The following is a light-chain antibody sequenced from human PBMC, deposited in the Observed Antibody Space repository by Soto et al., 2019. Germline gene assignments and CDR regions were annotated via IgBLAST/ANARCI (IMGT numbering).Light chain of an antibody. CDR2: ENN. CDR1: SGSIANNY. V-gene: IGLV6-57*04. Sequence: NFMLTQPHSVSESPGKTLSISCTRSSGSIANNYVQWYQQRPGSAPTTVIYENNQRLSGVPDRFSGSTDGSSNSASLTISGLQTEDEADYYCSSYTSSNTLYVFGTGTKLTVL. CDR3: SSYTSSNTLYV. J-gene: IGLJ1*01.